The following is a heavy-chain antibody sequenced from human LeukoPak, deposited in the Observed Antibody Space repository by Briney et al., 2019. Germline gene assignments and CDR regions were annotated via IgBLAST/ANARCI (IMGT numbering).Heavy chain of an antibody. J-gene: IGHJ6*02. CDR2: IYDSGST. V-gene: IGHV4-59*01. CDR1: GGSISSYY. CDR3: ARVGGTNYYYYGMDV. D-gene: IGHD1-1*01. Sequence: SETLSLTCTVSGGSISSYYWSWIRQPPGKGLEWIGYIYDSGSTNYNPSLKSRVTISVDTSKNQFSQKLSSVTAADTAVYYCARVGGTNYYYYGMDVWGQGTTVTVSS.